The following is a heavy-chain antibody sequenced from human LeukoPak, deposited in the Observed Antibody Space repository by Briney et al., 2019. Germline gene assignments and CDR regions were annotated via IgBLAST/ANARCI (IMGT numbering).Heavy chain of an antibody. CDR1: GFTFDDYA. CDR2: ISWNSGSI. CDR3: AKVLGAVAGTFDY. J-gene: IGHJ4*02. D-gene: IGHD6-19*01. V-gene: IGHV3-9*01. Sequence: PGRSLRLSCAASGFTFDDYAMHWVRQAPGKGLEWVSGISWNSGSIGYADSVKGRFTISRDNAKNSLYLQMNSLRAEDTALYYCAKVLGAVAGTFDYWGQGTLVTVSS.